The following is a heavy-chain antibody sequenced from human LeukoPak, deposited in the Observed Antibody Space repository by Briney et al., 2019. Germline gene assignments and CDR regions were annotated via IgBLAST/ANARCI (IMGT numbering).Heavy chain of an antibody. CDR3: ARDPLGSSTNDY. V-gene: IGHV4-39*07. D-gene: IGHD6-13*01. J-gene: IGHJ4*02. Sequence: SETLSLTCTVSGGSISSSSYYWGWIRQPPGKGLEWIGSIYYSGSTYYNPSLKSRVTISVDTSKNQFSLKLSSVTAADTAVYYCARDPLGSSTNDYWGQGTLVTVSS. CDR2: IYYSGST. CDR1: GGSISSSSYY.